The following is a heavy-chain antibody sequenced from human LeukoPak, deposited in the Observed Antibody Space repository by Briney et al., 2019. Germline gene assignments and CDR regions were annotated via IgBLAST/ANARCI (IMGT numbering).Heavy chain of an antibody. CDR2: IYSGGST. CDR1: GFTVSSNY. V-gene: IGHV3-53*05. CDR3: ARDPPGYSSGWSYYYYYYMDV. Sequence: PGGSLRLSCAASGFTVSSNYMSWVRQAPGKGLEWVSIIYSGGSTSYADSVKGRFTISRDNSKNTLYLQMNSLRAEDTAVYYCARDPPGYSSGWSYYYYYYMDVWGKGTTVTVSS. J-gene: IGHJ6*03. D-gene: IGHD6-19*01.